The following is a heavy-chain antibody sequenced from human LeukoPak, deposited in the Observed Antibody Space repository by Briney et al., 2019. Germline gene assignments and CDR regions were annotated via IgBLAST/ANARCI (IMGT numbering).Heavy chain of an antibody. CDR1: GFTFSSYI. J-gene: IGHJ3*02. Sequence: TGGSLRLSCAASGFTFSSYIMSWVRQAPGKGLEWVSYISTSSSTIYYADSVKGRFTISRDNARNSLYLQMNSLRHEDTAVYYCARTDWASFAFDIWGQGAMVTVSS. D-gene: IGHD3-9*01. V-gene: IGHV3-48*02. CDR2: ISTSSSTI. CDR3: ARTDWASFAFDI.